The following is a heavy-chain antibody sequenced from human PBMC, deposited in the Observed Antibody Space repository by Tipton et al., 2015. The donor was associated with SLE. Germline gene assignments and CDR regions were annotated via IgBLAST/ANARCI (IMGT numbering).Heavy chain of an antibody. Sequence: PSLTCTVSGGSISSYYWSWIRQPPGKGLEWIGYIYYSGSTNYNPSLKSRVTISVDTSKNQFSLKLSSVTAADTAVYYCARSGYTVTYGMDVWGKGTTVTVSS. CDR3: ARSGYTVTYGMDV. V-gene: IGHV4-59*01. D-gene: IGHD4-17*01. CDR2: IYYSGST. CDR1: GGSISSYY. J-gene: IGHJ6*04.